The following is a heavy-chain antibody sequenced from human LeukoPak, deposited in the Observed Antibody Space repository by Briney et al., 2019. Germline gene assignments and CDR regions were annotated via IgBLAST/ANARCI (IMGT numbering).Heavy chain of an antibody. J-gene: IGHJ4*02. D-gene: IGHD6-13*01. CDR2: IIPILGIA. Sequence: SVKVSCKASGGTFSGYAISWVRQAPRQGLEWMGRIIPILGIANYAQKFQGRVTITADKSTSTAYMELSSLRSEDTAVYYCARDPTATYSSSWYPYWGQGTLVTVSS. CDR1: GGTFSGYA. V-gene: IGHV1-69*04. CDR3: ARDPTATYSSSWYPY.